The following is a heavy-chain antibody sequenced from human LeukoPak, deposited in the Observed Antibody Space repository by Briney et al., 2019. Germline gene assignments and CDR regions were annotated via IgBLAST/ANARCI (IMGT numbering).Heavy chain of an antibody. CDR1: WNSFNNHW. Sequence: GGAPKIFRWGSWNSFNNHWNGRGPQMPGKGPEGMGIIYPGDSDTRYSPSFQGQVTISADKSISTAYLQWSSLKASDTAMYYCARLDAMIVGADYWGQGTLVTVSS. V-gene: IGHV5-51*01. CDR2: IYPGDSDT. D-gene: IGHD1-26*01. J-gene: IGHJ4*02. CDR3: ARLDAMIVGADY.